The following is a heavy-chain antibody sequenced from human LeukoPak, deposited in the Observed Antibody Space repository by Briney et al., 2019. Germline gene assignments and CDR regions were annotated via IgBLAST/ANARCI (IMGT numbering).Heavy chain of an antibody. D-gene: IGHD1-1*01. CDR2: IGTDGCYI. J-gene: IGHJ3*02. CDR1: GFTFSSHN. V-gene: IGHV3-21*01. CDR3: ARKMKTGDRVGTFDI. Sequence: RTGGSLRLSCAASGFTFSSHNMNWVRQAPMKGLEWVSSIGTDGCYIYYADSVQGRFTISRDNAKNSLYLQMNSLTAEDTAVYYCARKMKTGDRVGTFDIWGQGTMVTVSS.